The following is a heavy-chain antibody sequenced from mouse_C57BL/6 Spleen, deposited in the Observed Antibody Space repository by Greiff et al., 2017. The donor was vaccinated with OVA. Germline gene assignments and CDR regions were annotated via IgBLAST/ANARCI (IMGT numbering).Heavy chain of an antibody. CDR3: ARNSDYGSPFAY. CDR2: IWSGGST. D-gene: IGHD1-1*01. V-gene: IGHV2-2*01. Sequence: VQVVESGPGLVQPSQSLSITCTVSGFSLTSYGVHWVRQSPGKGLEWLGVIWSGGSTDYNAAFISRLSISKDNSKSQVFFKMNSLQADDTAIYYCARNSDYGSPFAYWGQGTLVTVSA. CDR1: GFSLTSYG. J-gene: IGHJ3*01.